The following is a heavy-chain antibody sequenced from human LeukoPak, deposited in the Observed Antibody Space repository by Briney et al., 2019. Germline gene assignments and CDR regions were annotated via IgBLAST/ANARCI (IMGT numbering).Heavy chain of an antibody. CDR1: GYTLTELS. D-gene: IGHD3-22*01. J-gene: IGHJ4*02. Sequence: SVKVSCKVSGYTLTELSMHWVRQAPGKGLEWMGRIIPILGIANYAQKFQGRVTITADKSTSTAYMELSSLRSEDTVVYYCARDSSGSCDYWGQGTLVTVSS. CDR2: IIPILGIA. V-gene: IGHV1-69*04. CDR3: ARDSSGSCDY.